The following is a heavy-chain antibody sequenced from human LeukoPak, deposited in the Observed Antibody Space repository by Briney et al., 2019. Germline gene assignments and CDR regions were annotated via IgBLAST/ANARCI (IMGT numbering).Heavy chain of an antibody. V-gene: IGHV4-39*01. CDR3: ARVVRITIFGVVPYYFDY. J-gene: IGHJ4*02. D-gene: IGHD3-3*01. Sequence: PSETLSLTCTVSGCSISSSSYYWGWIRQPPGKGLEWIGSIYYSGSTYYNPSLKSRVTISVDTSKNQFSLKLSSVTAADTAVYYCARVVRITIFGVVPYYFDYWGQGTLVTVSS. CDR2: IYYSGST. CDR1: GCSISSSSYY.